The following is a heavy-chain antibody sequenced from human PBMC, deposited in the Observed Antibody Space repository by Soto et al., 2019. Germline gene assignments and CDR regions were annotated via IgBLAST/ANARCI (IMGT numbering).Heavy chain of an antibody. J-gene: IGHJ6*02. D-gene: IGHD2-2*01. CDR1: GYTFTGYY. CDR3: ARGDIVVVPAAMSAYYYYYGMDV. CDR2: INPNSGGT. Sequence: VQLVQSGAEVKKPGASVKVSCKASGYTFTGYYMHWVRQAPGQGLEWMGWINPNSGGTNYAQKFQGRVTMTRDTSISTAYMELSRLRSDDTAVYYCARGDIVVVPAAMSAYYYYYGMDVWGQGTTVTVSS. V-gene: IGHV1-2*02.